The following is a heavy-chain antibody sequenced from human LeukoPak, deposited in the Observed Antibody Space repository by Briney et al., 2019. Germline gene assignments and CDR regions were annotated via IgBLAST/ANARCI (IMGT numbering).Heavy chain of an antibody. D-gene: IGHD3-10*01. V-gene: IGHV3-48*03. CDR2: ISSSGSTI. CDR1: GFTFSSYE. J-gene: IGHJ4*02. Sequence: QPGGSLRLSCAASGFTFSSYEMNWVRQAPGKGLEWVSYISSSGSTIYYADSVKGRFTISRDNAKNSLYLQMNSLRAEDTAVYYCARDSTYGDFDYWGQGTLVTVSS. CDR3: ARDSTYGDFDY.